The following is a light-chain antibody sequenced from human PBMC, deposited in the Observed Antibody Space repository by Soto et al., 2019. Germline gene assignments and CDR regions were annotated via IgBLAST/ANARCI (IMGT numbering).Light chain of an antibody. V-gene: IGLV2-14*01. CDR2: EVS. CDR1: SSDVGGYNY. Sequence: QSALTQPASVSGSPGQSITISCTGTSSDVGGYNYVSWYQQHPGKAPKLMIHEVSHRPSGVSNRFSGSKSGNTASLPISGLQAEDEDYYYCTSYTGINTYVFGTGTQVTVL. J-gene: IGLJ1*01. CDR3: TSYTGINTYV.